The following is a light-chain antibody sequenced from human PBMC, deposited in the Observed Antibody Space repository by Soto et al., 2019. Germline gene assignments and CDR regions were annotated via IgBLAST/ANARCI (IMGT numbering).Light chain of an antibody. J-gene: IGLJ1*01. CDR1: SSDVGSYNR. CDR2: DVT. V-gene: IGLV2-18*02. CDR3: NSFTTSSTYV. Sequence: QSVLTQPPSVSGSPGQSVAISCTGTSSDVGSYNRVAWYQQPPGTAPKLIIYDVTNRPSGVPDRFSGSKSGNTASLTISGLQAEDEADYYCNSFTTSSTYVFGTATNVTVL.